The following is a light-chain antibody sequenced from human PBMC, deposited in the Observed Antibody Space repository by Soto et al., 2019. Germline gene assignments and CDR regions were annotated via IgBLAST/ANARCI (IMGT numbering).Light chain of an antibody. V-gene: IGKV1-5*01. CDR3: QQYNSYSWT. CDR1: QSISSW. Sequence: DIQMTHSPSTLSASVGDRVTITCRASQSISSWLAWYQQKPGKAPKVLIYDVSTLESGVPSRFSGSGFGTEFTLTISSLQPDDFATYYCQQYNSYSWTFGQGTKVDIK. CDR2: DVS. J-gene: IGKJ1*01.